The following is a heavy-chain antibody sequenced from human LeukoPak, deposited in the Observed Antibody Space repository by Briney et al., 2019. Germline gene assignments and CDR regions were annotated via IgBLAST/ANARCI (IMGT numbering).Heavy chain of an antibody. CDR3: ARTSYDWDYYYHMDV. CDR1: GASIRNSDYY. D-gene: IGHD3-16*01. V-gene: IGHV4-39*01. Sequence: PSETLSLTCTVSGASIRNSDYYWGWLRQPPGQGLEWIGSVDYSGGTYYNPSLKGRVTIAVDTSQKQVSLKVDSVTAADTAVYYCARTSYDWDYYYHMDVWGKGTTVTVSS. J-gene: IGHJ6*03. CDR2: VDYSGGT.